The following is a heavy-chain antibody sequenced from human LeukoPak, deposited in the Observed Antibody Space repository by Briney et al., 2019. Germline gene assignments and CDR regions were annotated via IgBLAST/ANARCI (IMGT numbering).Heavy chain of an antibody. CDR1: GFTFSSYA. CDR3: AKIGEQLWLPYYFDY. CDR2: ISGSGGST. V-gene: IGHV3-23*01. J-gene: IGHJ4*02. Sequence: GGSLRLSCAASGFTFSSYAMSWVRQAPGKGLEWVSAISGSGGSTYYADSVKGRFTISRDNSKNTLYLQMNSLRAEDTAVYYCAKIGEQLWLPYYFDYWGQGTLVTVSS. D-gene: IGHD5-18*01.